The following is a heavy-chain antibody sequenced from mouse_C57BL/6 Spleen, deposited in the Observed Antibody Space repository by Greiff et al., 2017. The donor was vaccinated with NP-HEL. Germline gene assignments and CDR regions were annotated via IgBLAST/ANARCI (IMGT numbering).Heavy chain of an antibody. V-gene: IGHV5-17*01. J-gene: IGHJ1*03. CDR1: GFTFSDYG. Sequence: EVQGVESGGGLVKPGGSLKLSCAASGFTFSDYGMHWVRQAPEKGLEWVAYISSCSSTIYYADTVKGRFTISRDNAKNSLFLQMTRLRSEDTAMYYCARPPYYYGSSYVWYFDVWGTGTTVTVSS. D-gene: IGHD1-1*01. CDR3: ARPPYYYGSSYVWYFDV. CDR2: ISSCSSTI.